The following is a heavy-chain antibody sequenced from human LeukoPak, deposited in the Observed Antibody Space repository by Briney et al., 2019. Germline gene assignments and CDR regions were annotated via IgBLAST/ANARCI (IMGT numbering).Heavy chain of an antibody. CDR1: GGSISSYY. CDR3: AREGGSSSGDYYYYYMDV. J-gene: IGHJ6*03. V-gene: IGHV4-59*01. CDR2: IYYSGST. D-gene: IGHD6-6*01. Sequence: SETLSLTCTVPGGSISSYYWSWIRQPPGKGLEWIGYIYYSGSTNYNPSLKSRVTISVDTSKNQFSLKLSSVTAADTAVYYCAREGGSSSGDYYYYYMDVWGKGTTVTVSS.